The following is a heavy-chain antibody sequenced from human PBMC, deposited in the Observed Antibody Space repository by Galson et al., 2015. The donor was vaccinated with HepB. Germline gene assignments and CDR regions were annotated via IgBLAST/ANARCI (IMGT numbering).Heavy chain of an antibody. CDR2: FDTEDGET. Sequence: SVKVSCKVSGYTLTELSMHWVREAPGKGLEWMGGFDTEDGETIYAQKFQGRVTMTEDTSTDTAYMELSSLRSEDTAVYYCATVWGHYGSGSYFAFDIWGQGTMVTVSS. J-gene: IGHJ3*02. CDR3: ATVWGHYGSGSYFAFDI. CDR1: GYTLTELS. D-gene: IGHD3-10*01. V-gene: IGHV1-24*01.